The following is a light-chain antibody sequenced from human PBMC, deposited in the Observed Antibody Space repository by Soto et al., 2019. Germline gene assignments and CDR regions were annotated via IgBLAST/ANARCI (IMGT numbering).Light chain of an antibody. V-gene: IGKV1-12*01. CDR1: QDIGDW. J-gene: IGKJ4*01. Sequence: DPQMTQSPSSVSASVGDRVSITCRASQDIGDWLAWYQQKPGKAPKLLVYAASSLQSGVPSRFSGSGSGTDSTLTISSLQPEDFAPYYFQQGYSFPVTFGGGTKVDIK. CDR3: QQGYSFPVT. CDR2: AAS.